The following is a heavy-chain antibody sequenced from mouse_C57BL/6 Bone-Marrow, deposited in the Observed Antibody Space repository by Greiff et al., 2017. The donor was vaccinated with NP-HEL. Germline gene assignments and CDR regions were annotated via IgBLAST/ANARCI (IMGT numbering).Heavy chain of an antibody. Sequence: VQLQQSGPELVKPGASVKISCKASGYTFTDYYMNWVKQSHGKSLEWIGDINPNNGGTSYNQKFKGKATLTVDKSSSTAYMELRSLTSEDSAVYYCARWAGTSYFDYWGQGTTLTVSS. D-gene: IGHD4-1*01. J-gene: IGHJ2*01. CDR2: INPNNGGT. V-gene: IGHV1-26*01. CDR3: ARWAGTSYFDY. CDR1: GYTFTDYY.